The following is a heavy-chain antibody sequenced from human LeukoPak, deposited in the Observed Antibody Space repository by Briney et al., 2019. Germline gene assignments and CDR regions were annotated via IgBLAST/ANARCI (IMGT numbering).Heavy chain of an antibody. V-gene: IGHV3-30*18. CDR3: AKDQKRGYSYGYLFYYYYMDV. CDR2: ISYDGSNK. D-gene: IGHD5-18*01. J-gene: IGHJ6*03. CDR1: GFTFSSYW. Sequence: PGGSLRLSCAASGFTFSSYWMHWVRQAPGKGLEWVAVISYDGSNKYYADSVKGRFTISRDNSKNTLYLQMNSLRAEDTAVYYCAKDQKRGYSYGYLFYYYYMDVWGKGTTVTISS.